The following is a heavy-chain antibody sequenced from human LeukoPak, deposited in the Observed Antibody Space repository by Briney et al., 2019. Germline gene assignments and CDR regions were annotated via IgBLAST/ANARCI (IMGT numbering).Heavy chain of an antibody. V-gene: IGHV4-39*07. CDR2: IYHSGST. Sequence: SETLSLTCTVSGGSISSGSYYWSWIRQPAGKGLEWIGSIYHSGSTYYNPSLKSRVTISVDTSKNQFSLKLSSVTAADTAVYYCARGGGPLQSFDYWGQGTLVTVSS. D-gene: IGHD4-11*01. CDR1: GGSISSGSYY. J-gene: IGHJ4*02. CDR3: ARGGGPLQSFDY.